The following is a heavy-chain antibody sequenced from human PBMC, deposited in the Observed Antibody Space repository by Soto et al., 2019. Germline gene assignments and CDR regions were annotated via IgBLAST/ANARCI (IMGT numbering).Heavy chain of an antibody. V-gene: IGHV4-30-4*01. CDR1: GGSISSGDYY. CDR3: AKDSHYDFWSGYYTGGPMAVAGYYYGMDV. J-gene: IGHJ6*02. Sequence: SETLSLTCTVSGGSISSGDYYWSWIRQPPGKGLEWIGYIYYSGSTYYNPSLKSRVTISVDTSKNQFSLKLSSVTAADTAVYYCAKDSHYDFWSGYYTGGPMAVAGYYYGMDVWGQGTTVTVSS. CDR2: IYYSGST. D-gene: IGHD3-3*01.